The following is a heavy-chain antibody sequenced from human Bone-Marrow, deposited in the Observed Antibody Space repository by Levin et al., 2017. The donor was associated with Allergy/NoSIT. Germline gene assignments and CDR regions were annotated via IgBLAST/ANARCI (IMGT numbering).Heavy chain of an antibody. Sequence: ASVKVSCRTSGDTFVNYYIHWLRQAPEQGPEWVGIINPSGGTTSYAQKFQGRVSMTRDTATSTVYMELTSLRSEDSAMFYCATAPRPGIVTTKSFDNWGQGTLVTVSS. D-gene: IGHD2-21*01. J-gene: IGHJ4*02. CDR2: INPSGGTT. V-gene: IGHV1-46*01. CDR1: GDTFVNYY. CDR3: ATAPRPGIVTTKSFDN.